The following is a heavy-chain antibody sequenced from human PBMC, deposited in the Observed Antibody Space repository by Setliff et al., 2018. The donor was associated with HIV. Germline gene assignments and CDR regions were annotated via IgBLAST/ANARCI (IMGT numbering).Heavy chain of an antibody. Sequence: KPSETLSLTCTVSGGSISSYYWSWIRQPPGKGLECMGYIYSSGSTNYNPSLQSRVTISVDTSKNQFSLKLSSVTAADTALYYCVRATATKPFDIWGQGTVVTVSS. CDR1: GGSISSYY. CDR3: VRATATKPFDI. J-gene: IGHJ3*02. D-gene: IGHD5-18*01. CDR2: IYSSGST. V-gene: IGHV4-4*09.